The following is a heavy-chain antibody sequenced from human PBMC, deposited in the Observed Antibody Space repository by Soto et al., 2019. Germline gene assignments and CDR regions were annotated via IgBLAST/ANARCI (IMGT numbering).Heavy chain of an antibody. Sequence: PWESLKISCKASGYIFCTNWIGWVRQMPGKGLEWMGIIYPGDSDTRYSPSFHGQVTISADKSISTAYLQWSSLKASDTDMYYCARTNWNYALSSFNYYYYGMDVWGQGTTVTV. CDR2: IYPGDSDT. CDR3: ARTNWNYALSSFNYYYYGMDV. V-gene: IGHV5-51*01. J-gene: IGHJ6*02. CDR1: GYIFCTNW. D-gene: IGHD1-7*01.